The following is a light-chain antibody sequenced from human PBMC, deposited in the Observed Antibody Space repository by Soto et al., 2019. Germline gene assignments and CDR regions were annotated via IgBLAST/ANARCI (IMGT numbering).Light chain of an antibody. CDR2: GAA. CDR1: PSVSSSY. CDR3: QQYGSSYT. Sequence: EIVLTQSPGTLSVSPGERATLSCRASPSVSSSYLAWYQQKPGQAPRLLMYGAASRATGIPDRFSGSGSGTDFTLTISRLEPEDFAVYYCQQYGSSYTFGQGTKLEIK. J-gene: IGKJ2*01. V-gene: IGKV3-20*01.